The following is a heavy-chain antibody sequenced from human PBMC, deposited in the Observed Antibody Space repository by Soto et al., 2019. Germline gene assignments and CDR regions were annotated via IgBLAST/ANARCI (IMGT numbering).Heavy chain of an antibody. D-gene: IGHD1-26*01. CDR3: ARQMGGHYYYYGMDV. V-gene: IGHV1-3*01. CDR2: INAGNGNT. Sequence: WASVKVSCKASGYTFTSYAMHWVRQAPGQRLEWMGWINAGNGNTKYSQKFQGRVTITRDTSASTAYMELSSLRSEDTAVYYCARQMGGHYYYYGMDVWGQGTTVTVSS. J-gene: IGHJ6*02. CDR1: GYTFTSYA.